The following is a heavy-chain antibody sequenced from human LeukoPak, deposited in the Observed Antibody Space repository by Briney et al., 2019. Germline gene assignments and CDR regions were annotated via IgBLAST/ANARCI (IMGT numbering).Heavy chain of an antibody. D-gene: IGHD3-10*01. Sequence: GGSLRLSCAASGFTFTDFYMSWIRQAPGKGLEWLSDISRSSTDTNYTDSVKGRFTISRDNAKNSLFLQLNSLRAEDTAVYYCARKTYYYDSGSYSKSYYFDYWGQGTLVTVSS. J-gene: IGHJ4*02. CDR1: GFTFTDFY. CDR3: ARKTYYYDSGSYSKSYYFDY. V-gene: IGHV3-11*06. CDR2: ISRSSTDT.